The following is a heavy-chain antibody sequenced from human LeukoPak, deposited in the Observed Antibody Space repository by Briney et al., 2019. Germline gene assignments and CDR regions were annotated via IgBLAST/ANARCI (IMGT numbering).Heavy chain of an antibody. CDR2: MNPDGSEK. CDR1: GFTFSSYW. CDR3: ARDRALYDSRRGYYYTEDDY. V-gene: IGHV3-7*01. J-gene: IGHJ4*02. Sequence: GGSPRLSCAASGFTFSSYWMSWVRQAPGKGLEWVANMNPDGSEKYFLDSVKGRFTISRDNAKSSLYLQMNSLRGDDTAVYYCARDRALYDSRRGYYYTEDDYWGQGTLVTVSS. D-gene: IGHD3-22*01.